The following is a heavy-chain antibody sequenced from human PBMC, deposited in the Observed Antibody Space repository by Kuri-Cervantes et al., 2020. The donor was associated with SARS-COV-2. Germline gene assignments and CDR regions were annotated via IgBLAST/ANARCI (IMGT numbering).Heavy chain of an antibody. Sequence: GESLKISCAASGFTFSSYAMHWVRQAPGKGLEWVAVISYDGSNKYYADSVKGRFTISRDNSKNTLFLQMNSLRADDTAVYYCAKGPHGLSSSSLDSWGQGGLVTVSS. CDR2: ISYDGSNK. CDR1: GFTFSSYA. D-gene: IGHD6-6*01. J-gene: IGHJ4*02. CDR3: AKGPHGLSSSSLDS. V-gene: IGHV3-30*04.